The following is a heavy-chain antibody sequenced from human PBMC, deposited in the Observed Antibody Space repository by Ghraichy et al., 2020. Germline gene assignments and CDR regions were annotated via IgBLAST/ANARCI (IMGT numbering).Heavy chain of an antibody. CDR3: ARFGAQLWLLDY. Sequence: SETLSLTYTVSGGSISTFYWGWVRQPPGKGLESIGYIYETGNANENPSLRSRVTLLVDTSKNQVSLKLNSVTAAATAVYYCARFGAQLWLLDYWGQGILVTVSS. V-gene: IGHV4-59*13. CDR1: GGSISTFY. D-gene: IGHD5-18*01. CDR2: IYETGNA. J-gene: IGHJ4*02.